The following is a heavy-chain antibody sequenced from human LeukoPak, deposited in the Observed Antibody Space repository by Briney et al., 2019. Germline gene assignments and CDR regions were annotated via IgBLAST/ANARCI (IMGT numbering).Heavy chain of an antibody. D-gene: IGHD3-3*01. V-gene: IGHV1-46*01. Sequence: ASVKVSCKASGYTFTSYYMHWVQQAPGQGLEWMGIINPSGGSTSYAQKFQGRVTMTRDTSASTVYMELSSLRSEDTAVYYCARDYRFLEWLSTYYYYYGMDVWGQGTTVTVSS. CDR1: GYTFTSYY. J-gene: IGHJ6*02. CDR2: INPSGGST. CDR3: ARDYRFLEWLSTYYYYYGMDV.